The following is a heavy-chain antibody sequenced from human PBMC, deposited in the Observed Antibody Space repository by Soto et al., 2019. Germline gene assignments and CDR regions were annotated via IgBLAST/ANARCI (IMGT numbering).Heavy chain of an antibody. Sequence: EVRLVESGGGLVQPGGSLRLSCTVSGFTVSTNYMSWVRQAPGKGLEWVSILYSSGSTYYADSVKARFTISRDNSKNTLHLQMNSLRADDTAVYFCARKGYGDYAPFDYWGQGTLVTVSS. V-gene: IGHV3-66*01. CDR1: GFTVSTNY. CDR3: ARKGYGDYAPFDY. D-gene: IGHD4-17*01. CDR2: LYSSGST. J-gene: IGHJ4*02.